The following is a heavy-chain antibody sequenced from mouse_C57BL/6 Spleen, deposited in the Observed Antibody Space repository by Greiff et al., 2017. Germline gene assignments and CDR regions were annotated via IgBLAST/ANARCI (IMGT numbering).Heavy chain of an antibody. CDR2: ISSGGRYT. V-gene: IGHV5-6*02. CDR3: ARQGMITTLFDD. Sequence: DVKLVESGGDLVKPGGSLQLSCAASGFTFSSYGMSWVRQTPDRRLEWVASISSGGRYTYYLDSVKGRLTISRDNAKSTLYLQMSSLKSEDTAMYYCARQGMITTLFDDWGQGTTRTVSS. J-gene: IGHJ2*01. CDR1: GFTFSSYG. D-gene: IGHD2-4*01.